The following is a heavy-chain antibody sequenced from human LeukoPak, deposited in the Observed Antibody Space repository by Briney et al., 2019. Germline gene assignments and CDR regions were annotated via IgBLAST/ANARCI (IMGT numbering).Heavy chain of an antibody. Sequence: SETLSLTCTVSGFSISSSGYYWGWIRQPPGKGREWIGSSCYSGSTYDNPSLRSRINISVDMSKNQFSLKLSSVTAADTAVYYCALIAAATSGYYYSYMDVWGKGTTVTIPS. CDR2: SCYSGST. V-gene: IGHV4-39*01. D-gene: IGHD6-13*01. J-gene: IGHJ6*03. CDR3: ALIAAATSGYYYSYMDV. CDR1: GFSISSSGYY.